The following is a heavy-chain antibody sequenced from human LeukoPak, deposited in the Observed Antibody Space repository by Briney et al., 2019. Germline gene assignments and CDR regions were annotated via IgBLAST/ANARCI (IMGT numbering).Heavy chain of an antibody. Sequence: GGSLRLSCAASGFTFSSYAMHWVRQAPGKGLEWVAVISYDGSNKYYADSVKGRFTISRDNSKNTLYLQMNSLRAEDTAVYYYTRVQTPSGSYYPITNQYYFDYWGQGTLVTVSS. CDR2: ISYDGSNK. D-gene: IGHD1-26*01. CDR1: GFTFSSYA. J-gene: IGHJ4*02. CDR3: TRVQTPSGSYYPITNQYYFDY. V-gene: IGHV3-30*04.